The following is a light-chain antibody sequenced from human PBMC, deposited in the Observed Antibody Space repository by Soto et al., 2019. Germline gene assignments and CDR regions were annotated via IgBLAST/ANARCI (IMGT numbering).Light chain of an antibody. CDR2: DDT. CDR1: NVASKT. J-gene: IGLJ2*01. V-gene: IGLV3-21*02. CDR3: TATDDRLTGPV. Sequence: SYELTQPLSVSGAPGQTARITCGGNNVASKTVHWYRQKPGQAPVLVLYDDTDRPSGIPERFSASKSGTSASLAISGLRSEDEADYYCTATDDRLTGPVFGGGTKLTVL.